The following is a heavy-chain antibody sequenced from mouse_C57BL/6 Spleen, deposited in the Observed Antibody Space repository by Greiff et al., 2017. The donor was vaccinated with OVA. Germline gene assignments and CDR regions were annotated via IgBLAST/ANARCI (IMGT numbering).Heavy chain of an antibody. CDR3: ARSLYYGSSLYAMDY. CDR2: INPNYGTT. Sequence: VQLKESGPELVKPGASVKISCKASGYSFTDYNMNWVKQSNGKSLEWIGVINPNYGTTSYNQKFKGKATLTVDQSSSTAYMQLNSLTSEDSAVYYCARSLYYGSSLYAMDYWGQGTSVTVSS. V-gene: IGHV1-39*01. J-gene: IGHJ4*01. D-gene: IGHD1-1*01. CDR1: GYSFTDYN.